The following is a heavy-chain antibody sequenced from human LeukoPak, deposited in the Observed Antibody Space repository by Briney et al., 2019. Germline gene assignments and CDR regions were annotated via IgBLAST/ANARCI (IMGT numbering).Heavy chain of an antibody. CDR1: GYMFNGYH. V-gene: IGHV1-2*02. CDR3: ARGDQYSYYMDV. J-gene: IGHJ6*03. D-gene: IGHD2-2*01. CDR2: INPNSGDT. Sequence: ASVKVSCKASGYMFNGYHMHWVRQAPGQGLEWMGWINPNSGDTKYAQKFQGRATMTRDTSIRTGYMELSRLRFDDTAVYYCARGDQYSYYMDVWGKGTTVTVSS.